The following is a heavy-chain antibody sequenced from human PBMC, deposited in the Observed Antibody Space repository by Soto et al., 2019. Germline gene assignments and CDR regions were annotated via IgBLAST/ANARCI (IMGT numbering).Heavy chain of an antibody. V-gene: IGHV4-59*01. CDR1: GGSISSYY. CDR3: ARAGSTWRYFFDY. CDR2: VYYSGTT. J-gene: IGHJ4*02. Sequence: SETLSLTCTVSGGSISSYYWTWIRQPPGKGLEWVGYVYYSGTTYYNPSLQSRVTISVDTSKNQFSLKVKSVTAADTAIYYCARAGSTWRYFFDYWGQGSLVTVAS. D-gene: IGHD6-13*01.